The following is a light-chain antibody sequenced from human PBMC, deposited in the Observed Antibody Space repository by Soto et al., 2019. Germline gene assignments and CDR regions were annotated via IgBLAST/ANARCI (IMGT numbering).Light chain of an antibody. CDR3: QQYWNLVT. J-gene: IGKJ4*01. Sequence: EIVLTQSPGTLSLSPGERATLSCRASQSVSSSYLAWYQQKPGQAPRLLIYGAFSRATGIPDSFSGSGSGTDFTLTISRLEPGDFALYYCQQYWNLVTFGGGTKVEIK. V-gene: IGKV3-20*01. CDR2: GAF. CDR1: QSVSSSY.